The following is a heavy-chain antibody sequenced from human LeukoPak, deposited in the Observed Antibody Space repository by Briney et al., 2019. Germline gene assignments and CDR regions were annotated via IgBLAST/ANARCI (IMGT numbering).Heavy chain of an antibody. D-gene: IGHD3-16*01. J-gene: IGHJ4*02. Sequence: SETLSLTCTVSGGSISSSSYYWGWIRQPPGKGLEWIGSIYYSGSTYYNPSLKSRVTISVDTSKNQFSLKLSSVTAADTAVYYCARRRDLAAFDYWGQGTLVTVSS. V-gene: IGHV4-39*07. CDR2: IYYSGST. CDR3: ARRRDLAAFDY. CDR1: GGSISSSSYY.